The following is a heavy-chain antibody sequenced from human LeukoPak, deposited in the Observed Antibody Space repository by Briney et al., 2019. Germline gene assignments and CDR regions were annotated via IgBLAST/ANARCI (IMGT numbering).Heavy chain of an antibody. CDR3: ANRGKYYFDY. J-gene: IGHJ4*02. D-gene: IGHD3-16*01. CDR1: GDSISTGGYY. Sequence: PSQTLSLTCTVSGDSISTGGYYWAWIRQHRERGLEWIGYIYYSGSTHYNPSLQSRVTISVDTSKNQFSLNPNSVTAADTAVYYCANRGKYYFDYWGQGTLVTVSS. CDR2: IYYSGST. V-gene: IGHV4-31*03.